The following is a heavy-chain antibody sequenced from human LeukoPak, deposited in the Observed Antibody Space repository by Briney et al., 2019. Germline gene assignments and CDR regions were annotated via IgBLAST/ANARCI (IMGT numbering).Heavy chain of an antibody. Sequence: PSETLSLTCAVYGGSFSGYYWSWIRQPPGKGLEWIGEINHSGSTNYNPSLKSRVTISVDTSKNQFSLKLSSVTAADTAVYYCARARYSSRARSIRSYWYFDLWGRGTLVTVSS. CDR3: ARARYSSRARSIRSYWYFDL. CDR1: GGSFSGYY. CDR2: INHSGST. V-gene: IGHV4-34*01. D-gene: IGHD6-13*01. J-gene: IGHJ2*01.